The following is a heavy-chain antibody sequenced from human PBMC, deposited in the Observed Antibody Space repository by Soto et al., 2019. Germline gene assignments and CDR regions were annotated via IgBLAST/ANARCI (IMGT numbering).Heavy chain of an antibody. CDR1: GFTFSSY. CDR2: ITNKANSYTT. D-gene: IGHD5-12*01. Sequence: GGSLRLSCAASGFTFSSYMDWVRQAPGEGLEWIGRITNKANSYTTNHAASLKGRFTISRDDSKNSVYLHMNNLKIEDTAVYYCVSHRGYDGRHPYFYEYAMDVWGQGTTVTVSS. J-gene: IGHJ6*02. V-gene: IGHV3-72*01. CDR3: VSHRGYDGRHPYFYEYAMDV.